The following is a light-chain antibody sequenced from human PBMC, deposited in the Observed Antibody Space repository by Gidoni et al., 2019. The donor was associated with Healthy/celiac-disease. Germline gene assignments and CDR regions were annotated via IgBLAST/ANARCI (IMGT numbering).Light chain of an antibody. J-gene: IGKJ2*01. CDR2: AAS. V-gene: IGKV1-8*01. Sequence: AIRMTQSPSSFSASTGDRVTITCRASQGISSYLAWYQQKPGNAPKLLIYAASTLQSGVPSRFSGCGSGTDFTLTISCLQSEDFATYYCQQYYSYPRTFGQGTKLEIK. CDR1: QGISSY. CDR3: QQYYSYPRT.